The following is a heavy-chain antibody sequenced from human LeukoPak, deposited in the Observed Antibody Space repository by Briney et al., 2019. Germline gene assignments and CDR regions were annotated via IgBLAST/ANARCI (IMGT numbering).Heavy chain of an antibody. D-gene: IGHD3-10*01. CDR3: ARWSHVSGRWFLDN. J-gene: IGHJ4*02. CDR1: GFSFRSYE. Sequence: GGSLRLSCAASGFSFRSYEMNWVRQAPGKGLEWVSYISTSGSTIYYADSVRGRFTISRDNAKNSLYLQLNTLRAEDTAVYYCARWSHVSGRWFLDNWGRGTLVSVSS. CDR2: ISTSGSTI. V-gene: IGHV3-48*03.